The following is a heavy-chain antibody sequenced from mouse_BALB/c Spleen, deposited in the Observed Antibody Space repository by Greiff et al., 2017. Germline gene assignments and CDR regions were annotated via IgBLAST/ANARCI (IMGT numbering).Heavy chain of an antibody. Sequence: DVMLVESGGGLVQPGGSLKLSCAASGFTFSSYTMSWVRQTPEKRLEWVAYISNGGGSTYYPDTVKGRFTISRDNAKNTLYLQMSSLKSEDTAMYYCAYGYDEWFAYWGQGTLVTVSA. J-gene: IGHJ3*01. CDR3: AYGYDEWFAY. D-gene: IGHD2-2*01. V-gene: IGHV5-12-2*01. CDR1: GFTFSSYT. CDR2: ISNGGGST.